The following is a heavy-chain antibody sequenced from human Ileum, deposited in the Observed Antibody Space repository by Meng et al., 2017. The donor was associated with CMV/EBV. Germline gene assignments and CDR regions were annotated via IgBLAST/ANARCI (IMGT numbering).Heavy chain of an antibody. CDR2: IWSGGAI. CDR1: GFTFSYYK. Sequence: GESLKISCAASGFTFSYYKMNWVRQAPGKGPEWVSHIWSGGAIYADSVKGRFTTTRDNAKNSLYLEMNSLRVEDTAVYYCARDGEGQLVHWFDYWGQGTLVTVSS. J-gene: IGHJ4*02. D-gene: IGHD2-2*01. CDR3: ARDGEGQLVHWFDY. V-gene: IGHV3-69-1*01.